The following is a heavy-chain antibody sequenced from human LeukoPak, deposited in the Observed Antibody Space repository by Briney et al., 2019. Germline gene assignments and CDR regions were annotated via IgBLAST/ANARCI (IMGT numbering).Heavy chain of an antibody. CDR3: ARGHRSSWFDAFDI. D-gene: IGHD6-13*01. V-gene: IGHV3-64*02. Sequence: GGSLRLSCAASGFTFSNYAFHWVRQAPGKGLEYVSTINDNGDTTYYADSVKGRFTISRDISKNTLFLQMGSLRTEDMAVYYCARGHRSSWFDAFDIWGQGIMVTVSS. CDR2: INDNGDTT. J-gene: IGHJ3*02. CDR1: GFTFSNYA.